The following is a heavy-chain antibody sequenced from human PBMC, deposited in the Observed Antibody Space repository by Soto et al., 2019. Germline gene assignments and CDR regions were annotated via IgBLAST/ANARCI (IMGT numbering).Heavy chain of an antibody. V-gene: IGHV3-23*01. CDR2: ISGSGGST. Sequence: GGPLRFSCAAPGFTFSSYAMTWVRQAPGKGREGVSSISGSGGSTYYADPVKGRFTISGDNSKSTLYLQGNSLRAEDTAIYYCAKDREHVGVVIADAFDIWGQGTMVTVSS. CDR1: GFTFSSYA. CDR3: AKDREHVGVVIADAFDI. D-gene: IGHD2-21*01. J-gene: IGHJ3*02.